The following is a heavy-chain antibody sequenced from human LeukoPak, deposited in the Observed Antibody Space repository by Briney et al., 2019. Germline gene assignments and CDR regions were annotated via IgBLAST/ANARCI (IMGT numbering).Heavy chain of an antibody. J-gene: IGHJ4*02. Sequence: GGSLRLSCAASGFTFSSYDMNWVRQAPGKGLEWVSSITGSSSYLYYADSMKGRFTISRDNAKNSLYLQLNILRAEDTAVYYCARTGGNYYDSRGYFSYYFDYWGQGTLVTVSS. CDR3: ARTGGNYYDSRGYFSYYFDY. D-gene: IGHD3-22*01. V-gene: IGHV3-21*01. CDR2: ITGSSSYL. CDR1: GFTFSSYD.